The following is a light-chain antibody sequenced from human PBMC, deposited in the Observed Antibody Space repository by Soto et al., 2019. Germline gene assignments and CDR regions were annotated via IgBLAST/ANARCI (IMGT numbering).Light chain of an antibody. CDR1: QSVSSSY. CDR3: QQYGSSRT. Sequence: ELVLTQSPGTLSLSPGERATLSCRASQSVSSSYLAWYRQTPGQAPRLLIYGASSRATGIPDRFSGSGSGTDFTLIISRLEPEDFAVYYCQQYGSSRTFGQGTRLEIK. V-gene: IGKV3-20*01. J-gene: IGKJ5*01. CDR2: GAS.